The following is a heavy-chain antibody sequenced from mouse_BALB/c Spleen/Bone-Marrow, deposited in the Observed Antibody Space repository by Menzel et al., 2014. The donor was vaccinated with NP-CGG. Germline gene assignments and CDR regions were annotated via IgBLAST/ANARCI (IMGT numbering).Heavy chain of an antibody. D-gene: IGHD1-2*01. Sequence: EVMLVESGGGLVQPGGSLKLSCAASGFDFSRYWMTWVRQAPGKGLEWIGEINPASSTINYTSSLKDKFIISRDNAKNTLYLQMSKVRSEDTALYYCAKNYYYGYVAYWGQGTLVTVSA. V-gene: IGHV4-1*02. CDR2: INPASSTI. J-gene: IGHJ3*01. CDR3: AKNYYYGYVAY. CDR1: GFDFSRYW.